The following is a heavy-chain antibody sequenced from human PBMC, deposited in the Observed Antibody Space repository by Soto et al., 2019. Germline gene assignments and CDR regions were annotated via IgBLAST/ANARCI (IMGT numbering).Heavy chain of an antibody. J-gene: IGHJ5*02. CDR1: GYTFTAYH. CDR2: INPSGAST. Sequence: ASVKVSCKASGYTFTAYHIHWVRQAPGQGLEWMGVINPSGASTTYAQSFQGRVTMTSDRSTSTVYMEMSSLRSEDTAVYHCVRAAAGGRRFDDWGQGTLVTVSS. D-gene: IGHD6-13*01. V-gene: IGHV1-46*03. CDR3: VRAAAGGRRFDD.